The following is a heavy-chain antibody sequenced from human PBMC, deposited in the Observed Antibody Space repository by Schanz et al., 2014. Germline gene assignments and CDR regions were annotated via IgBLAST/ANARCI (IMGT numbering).Heavy chain of an antibody. CDR3: AKHVRSLTGNDY. D-gene: IGHD3-9*01. V-gene: IGHV3-23*01. CDR1: GFTFSNHA. J-gene: IGHJ4*02. Sequence: EVQLLESGGGLVRPGGSLRLSCAASGFTFSNHALSWVRQAPGKGLEWVSGIGGSGDSTHYADSVKGRFIISRDNSKNTLYLQVNSLRAEDTAVYYCAKHVRSLTGNDYWGQGTLGTVSS. CDR2: IGGSGDST.